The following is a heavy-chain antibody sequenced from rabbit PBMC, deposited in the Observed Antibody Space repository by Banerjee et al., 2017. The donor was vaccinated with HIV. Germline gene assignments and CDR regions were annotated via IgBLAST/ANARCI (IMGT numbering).Heavy chain of an antibody. J-gene: IGHJ4*01. CDR2: IDAGSSGNT. Sequence: QSLEESGGDLVKPGASLTLTCTASGFSFSSGYDMCWVRQAPGKGLEWIACIDAGSSGNTYYASWAKGRFTISKTSSTTVTLQMTSLTAADTATCFCARGSAYAGAGYALWGPGTLVTVS. CDR1: GFSFSSGYD. D-gene: IGHD4-2*01. CDR3: ARGSAYAGAGYAL. V-gene: IGHV1S40*01.